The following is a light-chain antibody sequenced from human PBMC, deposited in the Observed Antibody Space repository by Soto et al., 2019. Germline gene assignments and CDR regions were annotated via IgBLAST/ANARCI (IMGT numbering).Light chain of an antibody. V-gene: IGLV2-14*01. Sequence: QSVPTQPASVSGSPGQSITISCTETSSDVGSYNYVSWYQQHPGKAPKLMIYEVSNRPSGVSNRFSGSKSGNTASLTISGLQAEDEANYYCSSYTSISTRVFGGGTQLTVL. CDR3: SSYTSISTRV. CDR2: EVS. CDR1: SSDVGSYNY. J-gene: IGLJ7*01.